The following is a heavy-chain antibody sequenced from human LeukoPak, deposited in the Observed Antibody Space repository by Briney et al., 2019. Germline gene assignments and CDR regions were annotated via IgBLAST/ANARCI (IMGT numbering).Heavy chain of an antibody. V-gene: IGHV4-31*03. Sequence: SETLSLTCTVSGGSISSGGYYWSWIRQHPGKGLEWIGYIYYSGSTYYNPSLKSRVTISVDTSKNQFSLRLSSVTAADTAVYYCARESYYGSGSYSLDYWGQGTLVTVSS. CDR2: IYYSGST. CDR3: ARESYYGSGSYSLDY. D-gene: IGHD3-10*01. CDR1: GGSISSGGYY. J-gene: IGHJ4*02.